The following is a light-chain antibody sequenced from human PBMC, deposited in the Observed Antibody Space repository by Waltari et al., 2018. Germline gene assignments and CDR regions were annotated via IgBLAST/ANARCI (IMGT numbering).Light chain of an antibody. V-gene: IGLV2-23*02. CDR3: CSYAGSGIYV. CDR1: SSDVGSYNL. J-gene: IGLJ1*01. Sequence: QSALTQPASVSGSPGQSITVSCTGTSSDVGSYNLVSWFQQYPDKAPKLIIFEVNKRPAGVSNRCSGSKSGNTASLTISGLQAGDEAEYYCCSYAGSGIYVFGTWAKVTVL. CDR2: EVN.